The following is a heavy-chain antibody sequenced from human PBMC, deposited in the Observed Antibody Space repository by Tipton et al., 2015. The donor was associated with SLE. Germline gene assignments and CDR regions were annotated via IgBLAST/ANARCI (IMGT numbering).Heavy chain of an antibody. CDR3: ARHDGQWDAFDI. CDR2: IYYSGST. CDR1: GASINSYY. J-gene: IGHJ3*02. Sequence: TLSLTCTVSGASINSYYWSWIRQPPGKGLEWIGYIYYSGSTNYNPSLKSRVTMFVDKSKDQFSLRLDSVTAADTAVYYCARHDGQWDAFDIWGQGTMVTVSS. D-gene: IGHD6-19*01. V-gene: IGHV4-59*08.